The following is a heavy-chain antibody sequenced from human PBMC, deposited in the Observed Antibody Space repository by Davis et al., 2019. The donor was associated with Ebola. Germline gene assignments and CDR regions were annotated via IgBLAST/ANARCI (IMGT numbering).Heavy chain of an antibody. D-gene: IGHD5-12*01. J-gene: IGHJ4*02. CDR3: ARVYSGYDLFRSDY. CDR1: GYTFTRYG. Sequence: ASVHVPCQASGYTFTRYGPSRVRQPPGHRLEWMGWISAYNGNTNYAQKLQGRVTMTTDTSTGTAYMELRSLRSDDTAVYYCARVYSGYDLFRSDYWGQGTLVTVFS. CDR2: ISAYNGNT. V-gene: IGHV1-18*04.